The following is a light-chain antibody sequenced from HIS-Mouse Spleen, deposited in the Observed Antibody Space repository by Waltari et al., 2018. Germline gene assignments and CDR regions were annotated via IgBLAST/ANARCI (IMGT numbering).Light chain of an antibody. V-gene: IGLV3-19*01. CDR2: GTN. J-gene: IGLJ2*01. CDR3: NSRDSSGNHVV. CDR1: SLRNHD. Sequence: SSELTQDPAVSVALGPPVRFTCQADSLRNHDTSWYQHKPAQAPVIVIYGTNNRPSGIPERFSGSSSGNTASLTITGAQAEDEADYYCNSRDSSGNHVVFGGGTKLTVL.